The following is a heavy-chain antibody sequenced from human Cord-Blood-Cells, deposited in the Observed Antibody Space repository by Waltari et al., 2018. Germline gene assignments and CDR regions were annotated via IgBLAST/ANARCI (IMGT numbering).Heavy chain of an antibody. V-gene: IGHV4-39*01. CDR2: IYYSRST. D-gene: IGHD6-19*01. J-gene: IGHJ4*02. Sequence: QLQLQESGPGLVKPSETLSLTCTVSGGSISSSSYYWGWIRQPPGKGLGWIGSIYYSRSTYYNPSLKSRVTISVDTSKNQFSLKLSSVTAADTAVYYCARGQPVADYYFDYWGQGTLVTVSS. CDR1: GGSISSSSYY. CDR3: ARGQPVADYYFDY.